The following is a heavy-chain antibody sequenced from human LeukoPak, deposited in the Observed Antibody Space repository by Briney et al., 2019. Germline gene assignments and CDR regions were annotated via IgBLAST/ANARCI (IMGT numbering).Heavy chain of an antibody. J-gene: IGHJ4*02. V-gene: IGHV1-3*03. CDR3: ARAREYYDSPFDY. D-gene: IGHD3-22*01. Sequence: GASVKVSCKASGYTFTSYAMHWVRQAPGQRLEWMGWINAGNGNTKYSQEFQGRVTITRDTSASTAYMELSSLRSEDMAVYYCARAREYYDSPFDYWGQGTLVTVSS. CDR1: GYTFTSYA. CDR2: INAGNGNT.